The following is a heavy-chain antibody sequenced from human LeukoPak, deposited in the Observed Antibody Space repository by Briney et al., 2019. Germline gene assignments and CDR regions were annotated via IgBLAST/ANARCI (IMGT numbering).Heavy chain of an antibody. Sequence: ASVTVSCKASGYTFTGYYMHWVGQAPGQGLEWMGWINPKSGGTNSAQKLQGRVTMTRAPAISTAYMELSKLRADDPAVYYCARNVYYYVSSGYYSEDYWGQGALVTVSS. J-gene: IGHJ4*02. CDR2: INPKSGGT. D-gene: IGHD3-22*01. V-gene: IGHV1-2*02. CDR1: GYTFTGYY. CDR3: ARNVYYYVSSGYYSEDY.